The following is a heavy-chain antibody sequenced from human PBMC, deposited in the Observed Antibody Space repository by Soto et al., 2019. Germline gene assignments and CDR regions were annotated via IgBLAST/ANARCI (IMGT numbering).Heavy chain of an antibody. Sequence: SETLSLSCTVSGGSISSSSYYWGWIRQPPGKGLEWIGSIYYSGSTYYNPSLKSRVTISVDTSKNQFSLKLSSVTAADTAVYYCARSDRRLYCSGGSCYLNWFAPWGQGTLVTVSS. CDR3: ARSDRRLYCSGGSCYLNWFAP. CDR1: GGSISSSSYY. V-gene: IGHV4-39*01. J-gene: IGHJ5*02. CDR2: IYYSGST. D-gene: IGHD2-15*01.